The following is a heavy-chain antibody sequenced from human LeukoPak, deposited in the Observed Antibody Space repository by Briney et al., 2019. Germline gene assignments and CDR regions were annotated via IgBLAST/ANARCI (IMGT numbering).Heavy chain of an antibody. CDR1: GYTFTSYG. CDR3: ARDVLVPAYYYGMDV. J-gene: IGHJ6*02. V-gene: IGHV1-18*01. D-gene: IGHD2-2*01. CDR2: ISAYNGNT. Sequence: PGASVKVSCKASGYTFTSYGISWVRQAPGQGLEWMGWISAYNGNTNYAQKLQGRVTMTTDTSTSTAYMELRSLRSDNTAVYYCARDVLVPAYYYGMDVWGQGTTVTVSS.